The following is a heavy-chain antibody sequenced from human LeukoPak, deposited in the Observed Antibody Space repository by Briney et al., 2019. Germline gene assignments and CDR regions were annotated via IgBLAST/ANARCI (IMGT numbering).Heavy chain of an antibody. CDR2: INPNSGGT. V-gene: IGHV1-2*02. Sequence: GASVKVSCKASGYTFTGYYMHWVRQAPGQGLEWMGWINPNSGGTNYARKFQGRVTMTRDTSISTAYMELSRLRSDDTAVYYCARPYCSSTSCYDSSGYSPYYFDYWGQGTLVTVSS. J-gene: IGHJ4*02. CDR1: GYTFTGYY. D-gene: IGHD2-2*01. CDR3: ARPYCSSTSCYDSSGYSPYYFDY.